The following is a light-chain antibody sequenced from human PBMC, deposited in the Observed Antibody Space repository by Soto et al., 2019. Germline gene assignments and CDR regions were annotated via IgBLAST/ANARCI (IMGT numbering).Light chain of an antibody. CDR2: GAS. CDR3: QHYKNYPWT. J-gene: IGKJ1*01. V-gene: IGKV1-8*01. CDR1: QGVGRD. Sequence: AIRMTQSPPSLSASAGDRVAIACLASQGVGRDLAWYQQKPGQAPKLLIYGASTLQSGVPSRFSGGGSGTDFTLTISCLQSEDFATYYCQHYKNYPWTFGQGTKVEIK.